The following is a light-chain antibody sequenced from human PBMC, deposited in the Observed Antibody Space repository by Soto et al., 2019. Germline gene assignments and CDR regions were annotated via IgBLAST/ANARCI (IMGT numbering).Light chain of an antibody. CDR1: SSDVGGYKY. V-gene: IGLV2-8*01. CDR3: SSYAGSNNLNV. Sequence: QSALTQPPSASGSPGQPVTISCTGTSSDVGGYKYVSWYQQHPGKAPKLMIYEVSQRPSGVPDRFSGSKSGNTASLTVSGLQAEDEADYYCSSYAGSNNLNVFGGGTKLTVL. CDR2: EVS. J-gene: IGLJ2*01.